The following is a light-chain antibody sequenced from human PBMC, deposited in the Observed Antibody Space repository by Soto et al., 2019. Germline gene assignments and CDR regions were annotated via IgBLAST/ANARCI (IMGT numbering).Light chain of an antibody. CDR3: NSYTSSSTSV. CDR2: EVS. V-gene: IGLV2-14*01. CDR1: SSDVGGYDY. Sequence: QSALTQPASVSGSPGQSITISCTGTSSDVGGYDYVSWYQLHPGKAPKLMVFEVSNRPSGVSYRFSGSKSGNTASLTISGLQAEDEADYFCNSYTSSSTSVFGTGTKLTVL. J-gene: IGLJ1*01.